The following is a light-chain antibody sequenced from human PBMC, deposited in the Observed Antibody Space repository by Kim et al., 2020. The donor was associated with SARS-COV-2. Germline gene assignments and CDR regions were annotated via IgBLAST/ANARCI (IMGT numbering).Light chain of an antibody. J-gene: IGLJ1*01. CDR2: DNS. V-gene: IGLV1-40*01. CDR3: QSYDNSLSGYV. Sequence: RVTISCTGSSSNIGAGYDVHWYQQIPGTAPKLFIYDNSDRPSGVPDRFSGSKSGTSASLAITGLQAEDEADYYCQSYDNSLSGYVFGTGTKVTVL. CDR1: SSNIGAGYD.